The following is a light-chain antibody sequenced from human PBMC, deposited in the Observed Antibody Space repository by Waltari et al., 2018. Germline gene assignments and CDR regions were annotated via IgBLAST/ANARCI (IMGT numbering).Light chain of an antibody. CDR1: NPNIGRNA. CDR2: TDN. CDR3: ATWDDSLNGWV. V-gene: IGLV1-44*01. Sequence: QSVLTQPPSASGTPGQRVTISCSGSNPNIGRNAVTWYQQLPETAPKLLIYTDNQRPSGVPDRFSGSKSGTSASLAISGLQSEDEADYHCATWDDSLNGWVFGGGTKVTVL. J-gene: IGLJ3*02.